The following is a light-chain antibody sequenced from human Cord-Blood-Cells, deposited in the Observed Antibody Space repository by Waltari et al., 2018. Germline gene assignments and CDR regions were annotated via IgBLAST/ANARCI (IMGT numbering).Light chain of an antibody. CDR1: QDISNY. Sequence: DIQMTQSPSSLSASVGDRVTITCQASQDISNYLIWYQQKPGKAPKLLIYDASNLETGVPSRFSGSGSGTDFTFTISSLQPEDIATYYCQQYDNLPAFTFGPGTKVDIK. J-gene: IGKJ3*01. V-gene: IGKV1-33*01. CDR3: QQYDNLPAFT. CDR2: DAS.